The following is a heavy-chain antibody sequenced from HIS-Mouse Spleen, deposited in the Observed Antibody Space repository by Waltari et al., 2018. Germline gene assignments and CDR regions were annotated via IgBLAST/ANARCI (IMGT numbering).Heavy chain of an antibody. Sequence: QVQLVESGGGVVQPGRSLRLSCAASGFTFSSYGMHWVRQAQGKGLDWLAVISYEGSNKYYADSVKGRFTISRDNSKNTLYLQMNSLRAEDTAVYYCAKDKHHAFDYWGQGTLVTVSS. CDR3: AKDKHHAFDY. V-gene: IGHV3-30*18. CDR2: ISYEGSNK. CDR1: GFTFSSYG. J-gene: IGHJ4*02.